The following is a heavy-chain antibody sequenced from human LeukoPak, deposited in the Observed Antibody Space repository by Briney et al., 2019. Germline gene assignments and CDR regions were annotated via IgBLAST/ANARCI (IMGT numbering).Heavy chain of an antibody. V-gene: IGHV3-74*01. J-gene: IGHJ4*02. CDR1: GFTFSSHW. Sequence: GGSLRLSCAASGFTFSSHWMHWVRQVPGKGLVWVSRINSDGSSMSYAESVKGRFTISRDNAKNTLYLQMNSLRVEDTAVYHCASDTVDTAVGIDYWGQGTLVTVSS. D-gene: IGHD5-18*01. CDR2: INSDGSSM. CDR3: ASDTVDTAVGIDY.